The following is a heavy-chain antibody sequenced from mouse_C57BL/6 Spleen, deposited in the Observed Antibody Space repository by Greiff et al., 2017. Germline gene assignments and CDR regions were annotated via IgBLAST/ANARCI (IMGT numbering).Heavy chain of an antibody. CDR3: ARWGSSYGFAY. Sequence: VQLQQPGAELVRPGSSVKLSCKASGYTFTSYWMHWVKQRPIQGLEWIGNIDPSDSEPHYNQTFTDKATLTVDKSTSTGYMQLSSLTAEDTAVYYCARWGSSYGFAYWGQGTLVTVSA. CDR2: IDPSDSEP. D-gene: IGHD1-1*01. CDR1: GYTFTSYW. J-gene: IGHJ3*01. V-gene: IGHV1-52*01.